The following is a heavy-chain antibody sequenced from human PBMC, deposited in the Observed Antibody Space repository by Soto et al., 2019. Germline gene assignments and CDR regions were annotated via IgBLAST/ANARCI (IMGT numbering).Heavy chain of an antibody. J-gene: IGHJ4*02. D-gene: IGHD2-2*02. CDR1: GFTFSSYA. Sequence: GESLKISCAASGFTFSSYAMSWVRQAPGKGLEWVSAISGSGGSTYYTDSVKGRFTISRDNSKNTLYLQMNSLRAEDTAVYYCAKSVGYLLYDFDYWGQGTLVTVSS. CDR3: AKSVGYLLYDFDY. CDR2: ISGSGGST. V-gene: IGHV3-23*01.